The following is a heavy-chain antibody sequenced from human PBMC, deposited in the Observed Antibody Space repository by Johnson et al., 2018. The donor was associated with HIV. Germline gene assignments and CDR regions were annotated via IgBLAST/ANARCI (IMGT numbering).Heavy chain of an antibody. CDR3: ARDASYGDYAFDI. CDR2: IYSGGST. D-gene: IGHD4-17*01. J-gene: IGHJ3*02. CDR1: GFTVSSNY. Sequence: MQLVESGGGLVQPGGSLRLSCAASGFTVSSNYMSWVRQAPGKGLEWVSIIYSGGSTYYADSVKGRFTISRDNSKNTLYLQLNSLRAEDTAVYYCARDASYGDYAFDIWGQGTMVTVSS. V-gene: IGHV3-66*01.